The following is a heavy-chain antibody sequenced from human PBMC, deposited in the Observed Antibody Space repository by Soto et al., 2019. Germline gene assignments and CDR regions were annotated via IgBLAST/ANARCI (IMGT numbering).Heavy chain of an antibody. V-gene: IGHV1-46*02. J-gene: IGHJ6*02. CDR1: GYTFNSYY. Sequence: VASVKVSCKASGYTFNSYYMHWARQAPGQGLEWMGIINPSGGSTSYAQKFQGRVTMTRDTSTSTVYMELSSLRSEDTAVYYCARAYGSGSHIYYYYGMDVWGQGTTVTVS. D-gene: IGHD3-10*01. CDR2: INPSGGST. CDR3: ARAYGSGSHIYYYYGMDV.